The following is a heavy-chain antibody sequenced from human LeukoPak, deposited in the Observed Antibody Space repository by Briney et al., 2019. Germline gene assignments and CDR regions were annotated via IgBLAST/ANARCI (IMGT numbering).Heavy chain of an antibody. D-gene: IGHD3-3*01. CDR1: GGSFSGYY. CDR2: INHSGST. Sequence: SETLSLTCAVYGGSFSGYYWSWIRQPPGKGLEWIGEINHSGSTNYNPSLKSRVTISVDTSKNQFSLKLSSVTAADTAVYYCARGAGALTLEYFDYWGQGTLVTVSS. J-gene: IGHJ4*02. V-gene: IGHV4-34*01. CDR3: ARGAGALTLEYFDY.